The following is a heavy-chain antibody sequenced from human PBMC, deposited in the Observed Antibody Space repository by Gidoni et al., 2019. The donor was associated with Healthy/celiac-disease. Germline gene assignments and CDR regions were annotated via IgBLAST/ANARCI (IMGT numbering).Heavy chain of an antibody. Sequence: QITLKESGPTLVTPTQTLTLTCTFSGFSLSTSGVGVGWIRQPPGKALEWLALIYWDDDKRYSPSLKSRLTITKDTSKNQVVLTMTNMDPVDTATYYCARAGGIQLLYYFDYWGQGTLVTVSS. CDR1: GFSLSTSGVG. D-gene: IGHD5-18*01. V-gene: IGHV2-5*02. CDR2: IYWDDDK. CDR3: ARAGGIQLLYYFDY. J-gene: IGHJ4*02.